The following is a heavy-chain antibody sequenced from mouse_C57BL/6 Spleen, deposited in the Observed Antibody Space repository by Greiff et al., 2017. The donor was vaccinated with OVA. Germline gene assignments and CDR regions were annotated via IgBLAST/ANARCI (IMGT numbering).Heavy chain of an antibody. V-gene: IGHV5-17*01. CDR2: ISSGSSTI. Sequence: EVMLVESGGGLVKPGGSLKLSCAASGFTFSDYGMHWVRQAPEKGLEWVAYISSGSSTIYYADTVKGRFTISRDNAKNPLFLQKTSLRAEDTAMYYCARDYYYGSSYVAWFAYWGQGTLVTVSA. CDR1: GFTFSDYG. D-gene: IGHD1-1*01. CDR3: ARDYYYGSSYVAWFAY. J-gene: IGHJ3*01.